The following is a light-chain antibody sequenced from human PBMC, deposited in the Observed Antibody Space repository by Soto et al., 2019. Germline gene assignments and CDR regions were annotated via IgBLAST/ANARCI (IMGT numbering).Light chain of an antibody. J-gene: IGLJ3*02. CDR3: AACDDSLNGWV. Sequence: QPVLTQPPSVSEAPRQRVTISCSGNSSNIGNNAVNWYQQLPRKAPKLLIYYDDLLPSGVSDRFSGSKSGTSASLAISGLQSEDEADYYCAACDDSLNGWVFGGGTKLTVL. CDR1: SSNIGNNA. CDR2: YDD. V-gene: IGLV1-36*01.